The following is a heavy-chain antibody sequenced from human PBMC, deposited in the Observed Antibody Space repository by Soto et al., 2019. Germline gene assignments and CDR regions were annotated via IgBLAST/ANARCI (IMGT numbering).Heavy chain of an antibody. Sequence: GESLKISCKGSGYSFTSYWIGWVRQMPGKGLEWMGIIYPGVSDTRYSPSFQGQVTISADKSISTAYLQWSSLKASDTAMYYCARQAYYYDSSGYYPFDYWGQGTLVTVSS. CDR2: IYPGVSDT. CDR3: ARQAYYYDSSGYYPFDY. V-gene: IGHV5-51*01. CDR1: GYSFTSYW. J-gene: IGHJ4*02. D-gene: IGHD3-22*01.